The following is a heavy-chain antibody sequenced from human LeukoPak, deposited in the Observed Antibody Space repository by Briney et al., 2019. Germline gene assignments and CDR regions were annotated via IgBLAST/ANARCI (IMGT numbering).Heavy chain of an antibody. V-gene: IGHV1-69*01. CDR2: IIPIFGTA. CDR1: GYSFTSYW. Sequence: KISCKGSGYSFTSYWIGWVRQMPGKGLEWMGGIIPIFGTANYAQKFQGRVTITADESTSTAYMELSSLRSEDTAVYYCARSRDAFDIWGQGTMVTVSS. CDR3: ARSRDAFDI. J-gene: IGHJ3*02.